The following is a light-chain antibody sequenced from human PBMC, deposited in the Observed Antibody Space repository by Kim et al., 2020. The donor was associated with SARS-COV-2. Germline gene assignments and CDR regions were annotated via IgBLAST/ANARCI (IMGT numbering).Light chain of an antibody. V-gene: IGKV3-15*01. CDR3: QQYNNWPSYPYT. CDR1: QSVSSN. Sequence: EIVMTQSPATLSVSPGERATLSCRASQSVSSNLAWYQQKPGQAPRLLIYGASTRATGIPARLSGSGSGTEFTLTISSLQSEDFAVYYCQQYNNWPSYPYTFGQGAKLEI. J-gene: IGKJ2*01. CDR2: GAS.